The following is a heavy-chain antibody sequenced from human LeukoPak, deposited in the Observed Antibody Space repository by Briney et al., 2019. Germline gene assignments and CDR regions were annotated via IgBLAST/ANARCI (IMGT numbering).Heavy chain of an antibody. V-gene: IGHV3-23*01. D-gene: IGHD6-19*01. CDR2: ISGSGGST. CDR3: AKERDSSGWYLKYYFDY. Sequence: GGSLRLSCAASGFTFSSYAMSWVRQAPGKGLEWVSAISGSGGSTYYADSVKGRFTISRDNSKNTLYLQMNSLRAEDTAVYYCAKERDSSGWYLKYYFDYWGQGTLVTVSS. J-gene: IGHJ4*02. CDR1: GFTFSSYA.